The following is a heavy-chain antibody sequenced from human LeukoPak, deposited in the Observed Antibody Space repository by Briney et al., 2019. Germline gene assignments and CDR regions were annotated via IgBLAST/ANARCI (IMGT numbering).Heavy chain of an antibody. D-gene: IGHD2-2*01. CDR3: AKVVVRGVTFSPIDN. CDR2: ISGDGGRT. Sequence: PGGSLRLSCATSGFTFDDYAMEWVRQAPGKNLEWVSLISGDGGRTYYEESVKGRFTVSRDNSKNSLYLQMNSLRTEDTAFYYCAKVVVRGVTFSPIDNWGQGTLVTVSS. J-gene: IGHJ4*02. CDR1: GFTFDDYA. V-gene: IGHV3-43*02.